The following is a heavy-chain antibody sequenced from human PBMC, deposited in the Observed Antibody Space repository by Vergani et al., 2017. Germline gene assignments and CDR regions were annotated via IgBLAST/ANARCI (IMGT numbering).Heavy chain of an antibody. Sequence: QVQLVQSGAEVKKPGASVKVSCKASGYTFTSYVINWVRQATGQGLEWMGWMNPNSGNTGYAQNFRGRVTLTRDTSSTTAYMDLASLTSDDTAIYYCARDHQGPTTLDYWGQGSLVTVSS. D-gene: IGHD1-26*01. J-gene: IGHJ4*02. CDR2: MNPNSGNT. CDR1: GYTFTSYV. CDR3: ARDHQGPTTLDY. V-gene: IGHV1-8*02.